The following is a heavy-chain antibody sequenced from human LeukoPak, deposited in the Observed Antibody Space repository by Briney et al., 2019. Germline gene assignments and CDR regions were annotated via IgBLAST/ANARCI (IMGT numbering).Heavy chain of an antibody. CDR1: GYTFTGYY. V-gene: IGHV1-2*02. CDR2: INPNSGGT. Sequence: ASVKVSCKASGYTFTGYYMHWVRRAPGQGLEWMGWINPNSGGTNYAQKFQGRVTMTRDTSISTAYMELSRLRSDDTAVYYCARDLTCSSTSCENNWFDPWGQGTLVTVSS. D-gene: IGHD2-2*01. J-gene: IGHJ5*02. CDR3: ARDLTCSSTSCENNWFDP.